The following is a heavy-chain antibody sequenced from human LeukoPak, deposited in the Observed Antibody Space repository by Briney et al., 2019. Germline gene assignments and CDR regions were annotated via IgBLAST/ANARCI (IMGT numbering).Heavy chain of an antibody. CDR1: GFTFSSYA. D-gene: IGHD3-22*01. Sequence: PGGSLRLSCAASGFTFSSYAMSWVRQAPGKGLEWVSAISGSGGSTYYADSVKGRFAISRDNSKNTLYLQMNSLRAEDTAVYYCAKDSGSGYYDSSGSYAFDIWGQATMVTVSS. CDR3: AKDSGSGYYDSSGSYAFDI. CDR2: ISGSGGST. V-gene: IGHV3-23*01. J-gene: IGHJ3*02.